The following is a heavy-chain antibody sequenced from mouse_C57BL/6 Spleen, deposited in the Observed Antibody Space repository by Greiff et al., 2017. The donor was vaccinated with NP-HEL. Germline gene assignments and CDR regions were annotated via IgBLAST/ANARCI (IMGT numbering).Heavy chain of an antibody. CDR1: GYTFTSYW. J-gene: IGHJ3*01. CDR3: ARGEGYDASFAY. CDR2: IDPSDSYT. V-gene: IGHV1-69*01. D-gene: IGHD2-2*01. Sequence: QVQLQQPGAELVMPGASVKLSCKASGYTFTSYWMHWVKQRPGQGLEWIGEIDPSDSYTNYNQKFKGKSTLTVDKSSSTAYMQLSSLTSEDSAVYYCARGEGYDASFAYWGQGTLVTVSA.